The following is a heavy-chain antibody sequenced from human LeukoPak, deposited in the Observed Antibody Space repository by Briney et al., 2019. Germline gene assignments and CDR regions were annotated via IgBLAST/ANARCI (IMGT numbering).Heavy chain of an antibody. V-gene: IGHV3-23*01. Sequence: GGSLRLSCAASGSTFSSYAMSWVRQAPGKGLEWVSAISGNGDSTYYADSVKGRFTISRDNSKNTLYLQMNSLRAEDTAVYYCAKDLITMIVANYFDYWGQGTLVTVSS. CDR1: GSTFSSYA. CDR3: AKDLITMIVANYFDY. CDR2: ISGNGDST. J-gene: IGHJ4*02. D-gene: IGHD3-22*01.